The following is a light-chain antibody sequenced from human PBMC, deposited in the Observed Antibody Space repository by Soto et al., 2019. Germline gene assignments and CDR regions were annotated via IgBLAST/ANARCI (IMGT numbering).Light chain of an antibody. J-gene: IGLJ2*01. CDR3: QTWGTGFQF. CDR2: GDS. V-gene: IGLV3-21*02. CDR1: SIGSKS. Sequence: SYELTQPPSVSVAPRQTARITCGGNSIGSKSVHWYQQKPGQAPVLVVYGDSDRPSGIPERFSGSSSGADRFLIISSLQSEDEADYYCQTWGTGFQFFGGGTKVTVL.